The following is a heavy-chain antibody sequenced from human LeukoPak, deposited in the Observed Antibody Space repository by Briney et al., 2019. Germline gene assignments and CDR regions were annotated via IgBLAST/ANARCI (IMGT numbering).Heavy chain of an antibody. Sequence: GGSLRLSCSASGFTFSRYAMHWVRQAPGKGLECVSSISSSRGSTYYADSVKGRFTISRDNSKDTLYLQMSSLRAEDTTVYYFVKSACFYLLSPLDTYDIWGQGTMVTVSS. CDR2: ISSSRGST. D-gene: IGHD3-9*01. CDR1: GFTFSRYA. V-gene: IGHV3-64D*06. CDR3: VKSACFYLLSPLDTYDI. J-gene: IGHJ3*02.